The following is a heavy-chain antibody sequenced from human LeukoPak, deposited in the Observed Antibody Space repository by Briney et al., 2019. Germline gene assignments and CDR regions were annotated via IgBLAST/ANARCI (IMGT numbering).Heavy chain of an antibody. Sequence: SETLSLTCTVSGGSISSYYWSWIRQPPGKGLEWIGYIYYSGSTNYNPSLKSRVTISVDTSKNQFSLKLSSVTAADTAVYYCARDPPREYCSSTSCSGREDYYYYMDVWGKGTTVTVSS. CDR3: ARDPPREYCSSTSCSGREDYYYYMDV. CDR2: IYYSGST. J-gene: IGHJ6*03. CDR1: GGSISSYY. D-gene: IGHD2-2*01. V-gene: IGHV4-59*12.